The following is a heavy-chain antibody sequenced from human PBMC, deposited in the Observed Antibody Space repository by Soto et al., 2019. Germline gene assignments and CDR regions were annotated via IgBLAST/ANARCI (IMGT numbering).Heavy chain of an antibody. D-gene: IGHD3-3*01. CDR3: AKGRYDFWSPYYFDY. Sequence: PGGSLRLSCVGTGLNFDDFAMHWVRQAPGKGLEWVSGITWNSRVLAYADSVKGRFTISRDNARNSLYLQMDSLRDEDTALYYCAKGRYDFWSPYYFDYWGQGTLVTVSP. V-gene: IGHV3-9*01. CDR1: GLNFDDFA. J-gene: IGHJ4*02. CDR2: ITWNSRVL.